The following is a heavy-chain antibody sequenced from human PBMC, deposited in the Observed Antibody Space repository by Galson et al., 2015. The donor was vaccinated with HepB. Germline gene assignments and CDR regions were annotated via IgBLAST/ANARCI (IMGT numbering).Heavy chain of an antibody. Sequence: SVKVSCKASGGTFSSYAISWVRQAPGQGLEWMGGIIPIFGTANYAQKFQGRVTITADESTSTAYMELSSLRSEDTAVYYCASSYCSGGSCYPYYYYYMDVWGKGTTVTVSS. CDR1: GGTFSSYA. CDR2: IIPIFGTA. J-gene: IGHJ6*03. CDR3: ASSYCSGGSCYPYYYYYMDV. V-gene: IGHV1-69*13. D-gene: IGHD2-15*01.